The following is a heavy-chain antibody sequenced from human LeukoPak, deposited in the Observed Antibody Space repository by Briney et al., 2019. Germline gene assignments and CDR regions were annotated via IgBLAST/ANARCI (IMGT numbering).Heavy chain of an antibody. J-gene: IGHJ4*02. V-gene: IGHV3-21*01. Sequence: PGGSLRLSCAASGFTFSSYSMNWVRQAPGKGLEWVSSISRSSSYIYYADSVKGRFTISRDNAKNSLYLQMNSLRAEDTAVYYCASSPLRFLEWSYSPSVYWGQGTLVTVSS. CDR1: GFTFSSYS. D-gene: IGHD3-3*01. CDR2: ISRSSSYI. CDR3: ASSPLRFLEWSYSPSVY.